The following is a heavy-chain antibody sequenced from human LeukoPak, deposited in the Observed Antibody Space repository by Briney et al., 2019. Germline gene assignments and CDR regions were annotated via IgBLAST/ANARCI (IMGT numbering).Heavy chain of an antibody. D-gene: IGHD3-10*01. CDR2: ISSSSSTI. CDR3: ARDGFGLGIKYYFDY. J-gene: IGHJ4*02. Sequence: GGSLRLSCAASGFTFSTSSMNWVRQAPGKGLEWVSYISSSSSTIYYADSVKGRFTISRDNAKNSLYLQMNSLRAEDTAVYYCARDGFGLGIKYYFDYWGQGNLVTVSS. CDR1: GFTFSTSS. V-gene: IGHV3-48*04.